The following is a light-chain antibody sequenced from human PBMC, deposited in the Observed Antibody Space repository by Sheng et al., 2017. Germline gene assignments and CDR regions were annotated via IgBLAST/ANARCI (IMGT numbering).Light chain of an antibody. V-gene: IGKV1D-13*01. CDR3: QQFNDYPRT. CDR2: HAS. CDR1: QGVSSA. J-gene: IGKJ1*01. Sequence: AIQLTQSPSSLSASVGDTVTMTCRASQGVSSAVAWYQQKPGNSPKLLIYHASNLESGVPSRFSGSGFGADFTLTISSLQPEDFATYYCQQFNDYPRTFGQGT.